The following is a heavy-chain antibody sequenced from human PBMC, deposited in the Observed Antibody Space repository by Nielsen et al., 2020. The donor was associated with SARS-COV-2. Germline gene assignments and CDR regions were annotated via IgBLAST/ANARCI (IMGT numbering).Heavy chain of an antibody. V-gene: IGHV7-4-1*02. Sequence: ASVKVSCKASGYTFSHYVINWVRQAPGQGLEWMGWMNTNTGDPMYAQDFTGRLVFSLDSSVSTAYLHISGLKPEDTAVYYCARGGIALVRGTPERFDPWGQGTLVTVSS. D-gene: IGHD3-10*01. CDR2: MNTNTGDP. CDR1: GYTFSHYV. CDR3: ARGGIALVRGTPERFDP. J-gene: IGHJ5*02.